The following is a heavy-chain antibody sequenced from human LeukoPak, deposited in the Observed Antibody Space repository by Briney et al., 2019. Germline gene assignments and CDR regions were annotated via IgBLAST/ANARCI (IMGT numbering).Heavy chain of an antibody. V-gene: IGHV4-39*01. CDR3: ARPFPIGNWFDP. CDR2: IYYSGST. Sequence: SETLSLTCTVSGGSISSSSYYWGWIRQPPGKGLEWIGSIYYSGSTYYNPSLKSRVTISVDTSKNQFSLKLSSVTAADTAVYYCARPFPIGNWFDPWGQGTLVTVSS. J-gene: IGHJ5*02. CDR1: GGSISSSSYY.